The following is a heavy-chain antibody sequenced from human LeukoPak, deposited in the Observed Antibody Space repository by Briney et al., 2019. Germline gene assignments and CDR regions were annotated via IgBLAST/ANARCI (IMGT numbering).Heavy chain of an antibody. V-gene: IGHV4-59*01. CDR1: GGSISSYY. Sequence: SETLSLTCSVSGGSISSYYWSWIRQPPGKGLEWIGYIYYSGSTNYNPSLKSRVTISVDTSKNQFSLKLTSVTAADTAVYFCARGGWSLDLWGRGTLVAVSS. CDR2: IYYSGST. CDR3: ARGGWSLDL. D-gene: IGHD1-26*01. J-gene: IGHJ2*01.